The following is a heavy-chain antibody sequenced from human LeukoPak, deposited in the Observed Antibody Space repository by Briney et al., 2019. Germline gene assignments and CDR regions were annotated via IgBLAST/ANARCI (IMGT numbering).Heavy chain of an antibody. D-gene: IGHD4-23*01. CDR1: GDSVSSNSAA. CDR2: TYYRSKWYT. J-gene: IGHJ3*02. CDR3: ARESVVTPDAFDI. Sequence: SQTLSLTCAISGDSVSSNSAAWSWIRQSPSRGLEWLGRTYYRSKWYTEYAVSVKSRITINPDTSKNQFSLQLNSVTPEDTAVYYCARESVVTPDAFDIWGQGTMVTVSS. V-gene: IGHV6-1*01.